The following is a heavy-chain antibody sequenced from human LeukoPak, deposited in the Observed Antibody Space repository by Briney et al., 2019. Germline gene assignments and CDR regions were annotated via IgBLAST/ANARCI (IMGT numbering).Heavy chain of an antibody. J-gene: IGHJ5*02. D-gene: IGHD2-21*01. CDR3: ARHLYSYGLNWFDP. CDR2: IYTSGST. Sequence: SETLSLTCTVSGGSISSYYWSWIRQPPGKGLEWIGYIYTSGSTNYNPSLKSRVTISVDTSKNQLSLKLSSVTAADTAVYYCARHLYSYGLNWFDPWGQGTLVTVSS. V-gene: IGHV4-4*09. CDR1: GGSISSYY.